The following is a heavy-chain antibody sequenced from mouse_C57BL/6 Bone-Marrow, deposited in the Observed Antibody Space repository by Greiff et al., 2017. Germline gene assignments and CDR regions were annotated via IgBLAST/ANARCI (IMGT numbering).Heavy chain of an antibody. CDR3: AREKNYDGFDY. CDR2: IYPRSGNT. Sequence: VMLVESGAELARPGASVKLSCKASGYTFTSYGISWVKQRTGQGLEWIGEIYPRSGNTYYNEKFKGKATLTADKSSSTAYMELRSLTSEDSAVYFCAREKNYDGFDYWGQGTTLTVSS. D-gene: IGHD2-3*01. V-gene: IGHV1-81*01. J-gene: IGHJ2*01. CDR1: GYTFTSYG.